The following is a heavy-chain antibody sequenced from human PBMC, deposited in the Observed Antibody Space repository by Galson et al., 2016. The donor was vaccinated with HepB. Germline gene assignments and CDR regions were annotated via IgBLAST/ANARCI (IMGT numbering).Heavy chain of an antibody. CDR2: ISDSGGST. J-gene: IGHJ4*02. CDR1: GFTFNNYA. Sequence: SLRLSCAASGFTFNNYAMRWVRQAPGKGLEWVSSISDSGGSTYYADSVKGRFTISRDNSKNTLYLQMNSLRAEDTAVYYCAKDRDYCTGVVCVWHTIVPSDYWGQGTLVTVSS. CDR3: AKDRDYCTGVVCVWHTIVPSDY. V-gene: IGHV3-23*01. D-gene: IGHD2-8*02.